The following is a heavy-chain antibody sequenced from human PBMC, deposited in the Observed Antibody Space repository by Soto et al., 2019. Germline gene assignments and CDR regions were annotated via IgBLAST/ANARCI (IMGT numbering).Heavy chain of an antibody. Sequence: PGGSLRLSCAASGFTFSSYAMSWVRQTPGKGLEWVSSISGSGGSTFYADSVKGRFTISRDNFKNTLFLQLSSLRADDTAVHYCAKRPYTAAGGPFDPWGQGTLVTVSS. V-gene: IGHV3-23*01. CDR1: GFTFSSYA. CDR2: ISGSGGST. J-gene: IGHJ5*02. CDR3: AKRPYTAAGGPFDP. D-gene: IGHD6-13*01.